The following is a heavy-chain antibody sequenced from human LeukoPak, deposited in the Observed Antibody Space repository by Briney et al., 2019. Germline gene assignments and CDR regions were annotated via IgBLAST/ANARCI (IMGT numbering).Heavy chain of an antibody. CDR1: GFTFSGYW. D-gene: IGHD3-10*01. CDR3: AKDPPRGFGELLSGNP. J-gene: IGHJ5*02. V-gene: IGHV3-74*01. Sequence: GGSLRLSCAASGFTFSGYWMHWVRQAPGKGLVWVSRLNPDATRTTYADSVKGRFTISRDNSKNTLYLQMNSLRAEDTAVYYCAKDPPRGFGELLSGNPWGQGTLVTVSS. CDR2: LNPDATRT.